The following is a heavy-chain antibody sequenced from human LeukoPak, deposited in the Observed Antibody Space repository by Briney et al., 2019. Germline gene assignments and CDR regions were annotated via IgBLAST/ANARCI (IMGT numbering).Heavy chain of an antibody. J-gene: IGHJ6*03. CDR3: AGGDPLNYYMDV. CDR2: LIPMFGAT. CDR1: GGAFSAYA. V-gene: IGHV1-69*05. Sequence: SVKVSCKASGGAFSAYAISWVRQAPGQGLEWMGGLIPMFGATNYTQKFQGRVSITTDESTTTAYMELSSLRSHDTAVYFCAGGDPLNYYMDVWGKGTTVTV. D-gene: IGHD4-17*01.